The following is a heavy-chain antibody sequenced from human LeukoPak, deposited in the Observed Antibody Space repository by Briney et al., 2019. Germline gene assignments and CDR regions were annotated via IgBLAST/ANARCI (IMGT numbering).Heavy chain of an antibody. D-gene: IGHD6-19*01. V-gene: IGHV3-49*03. CDR3: SFATSGWKATLDY. Sequence: GGSLRLSCTASGFTFRNSAINWLRQAPGKGLEWVGFITSNSNGATAEYATSVKGRFSISRDDSTIIAYLQMNSLKSEDTGVYYCSFATSGWKATLDYWGRGSPVTASS. J-gene: IGHJ4*02. CDR2: ITSNSNGATA. CDR1: GFTFRNSA.